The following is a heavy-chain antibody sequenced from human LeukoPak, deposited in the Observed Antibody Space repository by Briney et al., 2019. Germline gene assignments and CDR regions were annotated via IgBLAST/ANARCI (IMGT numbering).Heavy chain of an antibody. D-gene: IGHD5-18*01. CDR3: ARQDTAIIADAFDI. CDR1: GGSISSYY. V-gene: IGHV4-59*08. CDR2: IYYSGGT. J-gene: IGHJ3*02. Sequence: SETLSLTCTVSGGSISSYYWSWIRQPPGKGLEWIGYIYYSGGTNYNPSLKSRVTISVDTSKNQFSLKLSSVTAADTAVYYCARQDTAIIADAFDIWGQGTMVTVSS.